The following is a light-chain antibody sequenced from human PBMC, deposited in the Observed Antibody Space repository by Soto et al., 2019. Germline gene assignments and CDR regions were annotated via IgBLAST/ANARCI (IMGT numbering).Light chain of an antibody. CDR2: EFS. CDR1: SRDVDAYEF. J-gene: IGLJ1*01. V-gene: IGLV2-11*01. CDR3: CSFAGTFDV. Sequence: QSALTQPRSVYGYPGQSVASSCNGTSRDVDAYEFVSWYQHHQGKAPKLIISEFSKRPSGVSHRFSGSKSGNSASLTISGFQAAEEANYFCCSFAGTFDVVGTGTKRTV.